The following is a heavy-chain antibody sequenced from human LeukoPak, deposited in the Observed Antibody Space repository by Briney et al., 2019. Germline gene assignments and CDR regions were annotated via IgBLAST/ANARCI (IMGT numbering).Heavy chain of an antibody. CDR1: GFTVSSNY. D-gene: IGHD3-22*01. V-gene: IGHV3-53*01. J-gene: IGHJ4*02. CDR3: ARMGDDYYDSSGGAF. CDR2: IYSGGST. Sequence: GGSLRLSCAASGFTVSSNYMSWVRQAPGKGLEWVSVIYSGGSTYYADSVKGRFTISRDKSKNTLYLQMNSLRAEDTAVYYCARMGDDYYDSSGGAFWGQGTLVTVSS.